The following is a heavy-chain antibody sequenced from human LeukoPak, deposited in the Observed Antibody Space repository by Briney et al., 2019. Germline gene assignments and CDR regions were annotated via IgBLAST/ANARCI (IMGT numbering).Heavy chain of an antibody. CDR1: GGSLSSHY. D-gene: IGHD3-3*01. Sequence: SETLSLTCTVSGGSLSSHYWSWIRQPPGKGLEWIGYIYYSGSTNYNPSLQSRVTISVDTSKNQFSRTLSSVTAADTAVYYCAREPVYDFWSGQGSWFDPWGQGTLVTVSS. CDR2: IYYSGST. V-gene: IGHV4-59*11. J-gene: IGHJ5*02. CDR3: AREPVYDFWSGQGSWFDP.